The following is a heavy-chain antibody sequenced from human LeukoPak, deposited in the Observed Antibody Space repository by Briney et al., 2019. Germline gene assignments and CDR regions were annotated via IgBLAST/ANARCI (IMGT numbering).Heavy chain of an antibody. V-gene: IGHV3-7*05. CDR2: IKQDGSEK. CDR3: ATSRTLDH. Sequence: GGSLRLSCATPRFXFSSYWINWVRQAPGKGLEWVANIKQDGSEKYYVDSVKGRFTISRDNAKSSLYLQMNSLRVEDTAVYYCATSRTLDHWGQGTLVTVSS. J-gene: IGHJ4*02. CDR1: RFXFSSYW.